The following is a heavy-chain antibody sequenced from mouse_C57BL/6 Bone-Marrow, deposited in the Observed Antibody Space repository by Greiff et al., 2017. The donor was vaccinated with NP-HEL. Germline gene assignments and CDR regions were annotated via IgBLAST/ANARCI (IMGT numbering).Heavy chain of an antibody. CDR3: ARSDDYDWYFDV. J-gene: IGHJ1*03. CDR1: GYSFTDYN. D-gene: IGHD2-4*01. CDR2: INPNYGTT. Sequence: EVQLQQSGPELVKPGASVKISCKASGYSFTDYNMNWVKQSNGKSLEWIGVINPNYGTTSYNQKFKGKATLTVDQSSSTAYMPLNSLTSEESAVYYCARSDDYDWYFDVWGTGTTVTVSS. V-gene: IGHV1-39*01.